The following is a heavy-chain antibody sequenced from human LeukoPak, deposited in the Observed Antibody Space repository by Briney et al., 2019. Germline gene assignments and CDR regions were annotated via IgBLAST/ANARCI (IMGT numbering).Heavy chain of an antibody. D-gene: IGHD4-23*01. Sequence: ASVKVSCKGSGYTFTNYWIGWVRQMPGKGLEWMGIIYPGDSDTRYSPSFQGQVTISADMSISSAYLQWSSLKASDTAMYYCARRRTTTVITAFDIWGQGTMVTVSS. CDR1: GYTFTNYW. V-gene: IGHV5-51*01. CDR3: ARRRTTTVITAFDI. CDR2: IYPGDSDT. J-gene: IGHJ3*02.